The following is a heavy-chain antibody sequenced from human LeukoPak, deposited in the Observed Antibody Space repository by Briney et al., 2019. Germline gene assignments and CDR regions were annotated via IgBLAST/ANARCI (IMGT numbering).Heavy chain of an antibody. CDR1: GFTFGSYG. Sequence: GGSLRLSFEALGFTFGSYGRHWVRQAPGKGLGWGAVISYVGSIKYYADSVKGRFTISRDNSKNTLYLQMNSLRAEDTAVYYCAKDPYYYDSSGYHQGYYYYGMDVWGQGTTVTVSS. V-gene: IGHV3-30*18. CDR3: AKDPYYYDSSGYHQGYYYYGMDV. D-gene: IGHD3-22*01. CDR2: ISYVGSIK. J-gene: IGHJ6*02.